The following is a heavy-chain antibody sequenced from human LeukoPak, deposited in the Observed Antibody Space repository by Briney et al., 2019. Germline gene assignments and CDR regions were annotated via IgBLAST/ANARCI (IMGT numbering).Heavy chain of an antibody. D-gene: IGHD3-3*01. Sequence: SETLSLTCTVSGGSISSGTYYWAWIRQPPGRGLEWIGTIYHSGSTYYNPSLKSRVSMSVDTSKNQFSLKLSSVTAADTAVYYCARVKGRDFWSGYDYYYYMDVWGKGTTVTVSS. CDR1: GGSISSGTYY. V-gene: IGHV4-39*07. CDR3: ARVKGRDFWSGYDYYYYMDV. J-gene: IGHJ6*03. CDR2: IYHSGST.